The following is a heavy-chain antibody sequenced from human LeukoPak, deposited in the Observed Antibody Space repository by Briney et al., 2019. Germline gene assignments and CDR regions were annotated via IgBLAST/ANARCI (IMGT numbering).Heavy chain of an antibody. CDR3: ARSYGDYFGDYGMDV. D-gene: IGHD4-17*01. CDR2: INSDGSST. CDR1: GFTFSSYW. V-gene: IGHV3-74*01. Sequence: QAGGSLRLSCAASGFTFSSYWMHWVRQAPGKGLVWVSRINSDGSSTSYADSVKGRFTISRDNAKNTLYLRMNSLRAEDTAVYYCARSYGDYFGDYGMDVWGQGTTVTVSS. J-gene: IGHJ6*02.